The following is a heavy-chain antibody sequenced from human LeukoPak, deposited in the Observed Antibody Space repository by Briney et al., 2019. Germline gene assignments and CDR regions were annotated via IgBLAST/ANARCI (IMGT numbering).Heavy chain of an antibody. Sequence: SVKVSCKASGGTFSSYAISWVRQAPGQGLEWMGRIIPIFGIANYAQKFQGRVTITADKSTSTVYMELSSLRSEDTAVYYCARDMNVRGYSYGPFDYWGQGTLVTVSS. CDR3: ARDMNVRGYSYGPFDY. V-gene: IGHV1-69*04. CDR2: IIPIFGIA. CDR1: GGTFSSYA. J-gene: IGHJ4*02. D-gene: IGHD5-18*01.